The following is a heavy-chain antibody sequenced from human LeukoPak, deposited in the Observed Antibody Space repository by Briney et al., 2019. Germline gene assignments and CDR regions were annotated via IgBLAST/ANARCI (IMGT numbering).Heavy chain of an antibody. CDR2: IWYYGSNN. V-gene: IGHV3-33*06. J-gene: IGHJ3*02. Sequence: GGSLRLSCAASGFTFSSYGMHSVRQAPGKGLEWVAVIWYYGSNNYYADSVKGRFTISRDNSKNTLNLQMNSLRAEDTAVYYCAKENFVAGISFDAFDIWAKGQWSPALQ. D-gene: IGHD6-19*01. CDR3: AKENFVAGISFDAFDI. CDR1: GFTFSSYG.